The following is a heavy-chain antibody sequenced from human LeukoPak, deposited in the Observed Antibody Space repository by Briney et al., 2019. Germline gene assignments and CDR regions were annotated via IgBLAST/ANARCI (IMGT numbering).Heavy chain of an antibody. V-gene: IGHV1-69*05. CDR1: GYTLTELS. Sequence: GASVKVSCKVSGYTLTELSMHWVRQAPGQGLEWMGGIIPIFGTANYAQKFQGRVTITTGESTSTAYMELSSLRSEDTAMYYCARGSGSSALFDYWGQGTLVAVSS. D-gene: IGHD1-26*01. J-gene: IGHJ4*02. CDR2: IIPIFGTA. CDR3: ARGSGSSALFDY.